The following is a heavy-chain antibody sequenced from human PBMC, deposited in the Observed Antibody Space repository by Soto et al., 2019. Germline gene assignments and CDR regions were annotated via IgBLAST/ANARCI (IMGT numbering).Heavy chain of an antibody. J-gene: IGHJ4*02. CDR3: AKNTIFGVVTYYFDY. V-gene: IGHV3-30*18. CDR1: GFTFSSYG. CDR2: ISYDGSNR. D-gene: IGHD3-3*01. Sequence: PGGSLRLSCAASGFTFSSYGMHWVRQAPGQGLEWVAVISYDGSNRYYADSVKGRFTISRDNSKNTLYLQMNILRAEDTAVYYCAKNTIFGVVTYYFDYWGQGT.